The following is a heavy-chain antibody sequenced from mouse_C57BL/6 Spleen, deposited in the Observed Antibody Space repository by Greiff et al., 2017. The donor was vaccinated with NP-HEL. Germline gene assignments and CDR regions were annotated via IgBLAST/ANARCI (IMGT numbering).Heavy chain of an antibody. CDR2: IDPEDGDT. CDR1: GFNIKDYY. V-gene: IGHV14-1*01. CDR3: TTPYYYGSSYNY. J-gene: IGHJ2*01. Sequence: EVQLQQSGAELVRPGASVKLSCTASGFNIKDYYMHWVKQRPEQGLEWIGRIDPEDGDTEYAPKFQGKATMTADTSSNTAYLQLSSLTSEDTAGYYCTTPYYYGSSYNYWGQGTTRTVAS. D-gene: IGHD1-1*01.